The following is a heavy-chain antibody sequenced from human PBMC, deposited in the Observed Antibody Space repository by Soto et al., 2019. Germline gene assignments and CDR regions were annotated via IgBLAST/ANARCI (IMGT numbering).Heavy chain of an antibody. CDR3: ARRTSTRFDY. CDR2: ISSSSTYI. V-gene: IGHV3-21*01. D-gene: IGHD2-2*01. CDR1: EFTFSAYN. J-gene: IGHJ4*02. Sequence: GGSLRLSCAASEFTFSAYNMNWVRQAPGKGLEWVSSISSSSTYIYYADSVKGRFTISRDNANNSLYLQMNSLRAEDTAVYYCARRTSTRFDYWGQGSLVTVSS.